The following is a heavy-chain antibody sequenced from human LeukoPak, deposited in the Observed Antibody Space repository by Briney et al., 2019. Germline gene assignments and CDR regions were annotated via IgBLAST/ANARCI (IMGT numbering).Heavy chain of an antibody. CDR1: GFTFSSYA. CDR3: AKSSIFYDSSGYYVGEKYYFDY. D-gene: IGHD3-22*01. CDR2: ISASGTTT. V-gene: IGHV3-23*01. J-gene: IGHJ4*02. Sequence: GGSLRLSCAASGFTFSSYAMSWVRQAPGKGLEGVSAISASGTTTYYADSVQGRFTISRDNSKNTLYLQMNSLRAEDTAVYYCAKSSIFYDSSGYYVGEKYYFDYWGQGTLVTVSS.